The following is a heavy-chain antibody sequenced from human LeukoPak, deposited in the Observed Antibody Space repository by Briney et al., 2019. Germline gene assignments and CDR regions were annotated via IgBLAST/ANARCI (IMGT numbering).Heavy chain of an antibody. CDR3: ATGFRGYSGYGDH. D-gene: IGHD5-12*01. J-gene: IGHJ4*02. Sequence: ASVKVSCKVTGYTLTELSMHWVRQAPGKGLEWMGGFDPEDGETIYAQKFQGRVTMTEDTSTDTAYMELSSLRSEDTAVYYCATGFRGYSGYGDHWGQGTLVTVSS. CDR2: FDPEDGET. V-gene: IGHV1-24*01. CDR1: GYTLTELS.